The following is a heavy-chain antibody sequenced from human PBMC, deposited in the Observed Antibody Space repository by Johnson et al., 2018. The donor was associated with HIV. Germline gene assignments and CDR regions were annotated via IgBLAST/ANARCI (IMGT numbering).Heavy chain of an antibody. CDR3: ARDRGYWDAFDV. V-gene: IGHV3-30*03. CDR2: ISYDGSNK. Sequence: QVQLVESGGGLVQPGGSLRLSCAASGFTFSSYDMHWVRQAPGKGLEWVAVISYDGSNKINSEAVKGRCYISRDNAKNSLYLKMNSLRAEDTAGYYCARDRGYWDAFDVWGQGTMVTVSS. CDR1: GFTFSSYD. D-gene: IGHD3-22*01. J-gene: IGHJ3*01.